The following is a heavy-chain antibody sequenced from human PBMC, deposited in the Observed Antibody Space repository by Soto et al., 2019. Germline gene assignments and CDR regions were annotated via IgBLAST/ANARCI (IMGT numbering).Heavy chain of an antibody. V-gene: IGHV3-23*01. J-gene: IGHJ4*02. Sequence: GGSLRLSCAASGITFSSFAMSWVRQAPGKGLEWVSAISGPGSSRYYADSVKGRFTISRDNSKNTLYVQMNSLRAEDTAVYYCAKFTVSGYDFSESGWDNWGQGTLVTVSS. CDR2: ISGPGSSR. CDR3: AKFTVSGYDFSESGWDN. D-gene: IGHD5-12*01. CDR1: GITFSSFA.